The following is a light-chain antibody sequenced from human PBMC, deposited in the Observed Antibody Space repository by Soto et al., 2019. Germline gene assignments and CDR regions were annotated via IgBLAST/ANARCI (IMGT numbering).Light chain of an antibody. Sequence: IRMTPSPSTQSASIGDRVTITCRASQSIGNWLAWYQQKPGRAPKFLMYEASSLESGVPSRFSGSGSGTEFTLTISGLQPDDFATYYCQQYKSYPWTFGQGTKVDIK. V-gene: IGKV1-5*03. CDR1: QSIGNW. CDR2: EAS. J-gene: IGKJ1*01. CDR3: QQYKSYPWT.